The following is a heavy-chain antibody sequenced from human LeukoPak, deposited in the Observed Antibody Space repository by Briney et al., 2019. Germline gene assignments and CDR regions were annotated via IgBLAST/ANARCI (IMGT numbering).Heavy chain of an antibody. J-gene: IGHJ4*02. CDR3: ARDAGLYGSVPQRN. CDR2: IIPILRTP. D-gene: IGHD3-10*01. V-gene: IGHV1-69*05. Sequence: SVKVSCKASGGTFSSYAISWVRQAPGQGLEWMGGIIPILRTPNYAQNFQGRVTITTDESTSTAYMELSSLRSEDTAVYYCARDAGLYGSVPQRNWGQGTLVTVSS. CDR1: GGTFSSYA.